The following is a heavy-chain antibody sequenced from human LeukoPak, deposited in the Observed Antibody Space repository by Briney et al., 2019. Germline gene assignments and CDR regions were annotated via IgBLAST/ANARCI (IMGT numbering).Heavy chain of an antibody. V-gene: IGHV4-59*12. CDR1: GGSISSYY. CDR2: INYSGST. D-gene: IGHD3-3*01. CDR3: ARGRTINFWSGYYTDPGFDP. J-gene: IGHJ5*02. Sequence: SETLSLTRSVSGGSISSYYWNWIRQPPGEGLEWIGYINYSGSTNYNPSLKSRVTISVDTSKNQFSLKLSSVTAADTAVYYCARGRTINFWSGYYTDPGFDPWGQGTLVTVSS.